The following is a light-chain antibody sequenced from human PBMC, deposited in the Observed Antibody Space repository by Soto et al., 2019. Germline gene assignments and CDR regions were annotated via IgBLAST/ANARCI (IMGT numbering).Light chain of an antibody. V-gene: IGKV1-5*03. CDR3: QQYNSYSPLT. Sequence: IQMTQSPSTLSASVGDRVTITCLSSQSISSVLAWYQQKPGKAPKLLIYKASGLESGVPSRFSGSGSGTDFTLTISSLQPDDFATYYCQQYNSYSPLTFGGGTKV. CDR2: KAS. CDR1: QSISSV. J-gene: IGKJ4*01.